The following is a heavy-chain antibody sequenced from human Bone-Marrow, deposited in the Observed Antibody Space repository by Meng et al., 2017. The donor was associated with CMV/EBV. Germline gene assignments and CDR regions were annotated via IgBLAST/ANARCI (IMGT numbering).Heavy chain of an antibody. CDR3: AKLNPSYCTSTSCYQWYFDL. CDR1: FSRYA. D-gene: IGHD2-2*01. J-gene: IGHJ2*01. Sequence: FSRYAMSGVRQAPGKGLEWVSVVYSGGTSTYYADSVKGRFTIYRDNSKNTVYLQMNSLRAEDAAVYYCAKLNPSYCTSTSCYQWYFDLWGRGTLVTVSS. CDR2: VYSGGTST. V-gene: IGHV3-23*03.